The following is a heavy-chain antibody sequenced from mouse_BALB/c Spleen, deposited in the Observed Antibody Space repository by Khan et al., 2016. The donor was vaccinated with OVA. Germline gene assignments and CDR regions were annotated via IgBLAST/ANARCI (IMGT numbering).Heavy chain of an antibody. CDR3: AREASNWDFSFAD. Sequence: VQLKQSGPELVKPGASVKMSCKASGYTFTNYVIHWVKQKPGQGLEWIGYINPDNDGTRFNENFKDKATLTSDKSSSTAYMELSSLTSEDSAVYYCAREASNWDFSFADWGQGTLVTVSA. V-gene: IGHV1S136*01. CDR2: INPDNDGT. CDR1: GYTFTNYV. D-gene: IGHD4-1*01. J-gene: IGHJ3*01.